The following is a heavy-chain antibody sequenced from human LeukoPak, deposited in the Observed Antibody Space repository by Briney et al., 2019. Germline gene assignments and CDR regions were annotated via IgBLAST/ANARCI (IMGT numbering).Heavy chain of an antibody. V-gene: IGHV1-69*06. CDR1: GGTFSSYA. D-gene: IGHD6-19*01. Sequence: ASVKVSCKAFGGTFSSYAISWVRQAPGQGLEWMGGIIPIFGTANYAQKFQDRVTITADKSTGTAYMELSSLRSEDTAMYYCAKTPSIAVAVSPSFDYWGQGTLVTVSS. J-gene: IGHJ4*02. CDR2: IIPIFGTA. CDR3: AKTPSIAVAVSPSFDY.